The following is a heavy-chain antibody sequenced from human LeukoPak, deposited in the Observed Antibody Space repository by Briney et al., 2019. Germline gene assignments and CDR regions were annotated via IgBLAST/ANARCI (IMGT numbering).Heavy chain of an antibody. CDR3: AKSRSSGGLDVFDI. CDR1: GFTFGDYA. J-gene: IGHJ3*02. Sequence: GGSLRLSCTASGFTFGDYAISWVRQAPGKGLEWVAFIRYDGNNKYYADSVRDRFTISRDNSRNTLYLLMSSLRAEDTAVYYCAKSRSSGGLDVFDIWGQGTTVTVSS. CDR2: IRYDGNNK. D-gene: IGHD3/OR15-3a*01. V-gene: IGHV3-30*02.